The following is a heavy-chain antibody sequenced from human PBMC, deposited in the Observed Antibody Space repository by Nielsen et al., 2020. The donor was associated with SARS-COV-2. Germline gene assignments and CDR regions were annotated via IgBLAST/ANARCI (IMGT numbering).Heavy chain of an antibody. V-gene: IGHV3-48*02. CDR2: IFSSGTTT. D-gene: IGHD3-22*01. J-gene: IGHJ3*01. CDR3: AIHYEIPRRG. CDR1: GFTLSVYS. Sequence: GGSLRLSCAASGFTLSVYSMNWVRQAPGKGLEWVSYIFSSGTTTYYADSVKGRFTISRDNAKNTLYLQMNSLRDEDTGVYYCAIHYEIPRRGWGQGTTVTVSS.